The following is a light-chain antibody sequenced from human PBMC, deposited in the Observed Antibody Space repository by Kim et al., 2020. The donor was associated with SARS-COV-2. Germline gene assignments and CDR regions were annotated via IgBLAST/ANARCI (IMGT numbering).Light chain of an antibody. CDR1: QDISHY. J-gene: IGKJ1*01. CDR3: QKYSHLPPWT. CDR2: GAS. V-gene: IGKV1-27*01. Sequence: SVGDGVTLTCRASQDISHYLAWYQHKPGKSPVLLIYGASTLRSGVPSRFSGSGSGTDFTLTINSLRPEDVATYYCQKYSHLPPWTFGQGTKVDIK.